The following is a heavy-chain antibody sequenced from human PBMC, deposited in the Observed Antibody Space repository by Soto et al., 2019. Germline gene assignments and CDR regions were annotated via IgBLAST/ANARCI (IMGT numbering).Heavy chain of an antibody. D-gene: IGHD3-10*01. J-gene: IGHJ4*02. V-gene: IGHV3-23*01. CDR2: VSDDGVAT. CDR3: ARNKGSGSHTPYSFAY. Sequence: EVQVLESGGGLIQPGGSLRLSCAASGFPFSTYAMSWVRQAPGKGLEWVSTVSDDGVATYYADSVKGRFTISRDNSKNTVYLQINSLRADDTAVYYCARNKGSGSHTPYSFAYWGQGTLVSVSS. CDR1: GFPFSTYA.